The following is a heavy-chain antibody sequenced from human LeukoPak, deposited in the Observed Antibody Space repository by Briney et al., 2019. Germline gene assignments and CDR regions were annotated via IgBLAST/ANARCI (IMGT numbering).Heavy chain of an antibody. J-gene: IGHJ4*02. Sequence: SVKVSCKASGGTFSSYAISWVRHAPGQGLEWMGGIIPIFGTANYAQKFPGRVTITADESTSTAYMELSSLRAEDTAVYYCAPYGSGSRDYWGQGTLVTVSS. CDR2: IIPIFGTA. D-gene: IGHD3-10*01. V-gene: IGHV1-69*13. CDR3: APYGSGSRDY. CDR1: GGTFSSYA.